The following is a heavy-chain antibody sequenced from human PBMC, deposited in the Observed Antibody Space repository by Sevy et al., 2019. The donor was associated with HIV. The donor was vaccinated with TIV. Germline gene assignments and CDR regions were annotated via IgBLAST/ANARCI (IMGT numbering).Heavy chain of an antibody. CDR3: ATRSHASGWYPPPGGDAFDI. CDR1: GYTLTELS. CDR2: FDPEDGET. J-gene: IGHJ3*02. D-gene: IGHD6-19*01. V-gene: IGHV1-24*01. Sequence: ASVKVSCKVSGYTLTELSMHWVRQAPGKGLEWMGGFDPEDGETIYAQKFQGRVTMTEDTSTDTAYMERSSLRSEDPAGYYGATRSHASGWYPPPGGDAFDIWGQGTMVTVSS.